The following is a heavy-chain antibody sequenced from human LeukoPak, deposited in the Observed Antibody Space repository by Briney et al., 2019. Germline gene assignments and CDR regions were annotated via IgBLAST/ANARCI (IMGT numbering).Heavy chain of an antibody. CDR2: MYYSGST. Sequence: SSQTLSLTCAVSGGSIRSDDSYWTWMRQTPGKGLEWIGYMYYSGSTYFNPSLKSRVSISEDTSKSQISLKLTSVTAADTAVYYCARDKGVKAGSSWLHYAMDVWGQGTTVIVSS. CDR1: GGSIRSDDSY. V-gene: IGHV4-30-4*01. J-gene: IGHJ6*02. D-gene: IGHD6-13*01. CDR3: ARDKGVKAGSSWLHYAMDV.